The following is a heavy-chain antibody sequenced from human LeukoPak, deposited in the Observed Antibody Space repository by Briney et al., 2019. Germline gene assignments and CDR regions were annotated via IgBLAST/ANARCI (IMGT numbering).Heavy chain of an antibody. CDR2: ISSSSSYI. V-gene: IGHV3-21*01. D-gene: IGHD6-19*01. Sequence: PGGSLRLSCAASGFPFRSYSMNWVRQSPGKGLEWVTSISSSSSYIYSADSVKGRFTISRDNAKNSLYMQMNSLRAEDTAVYYCARAVEYSSGWYAGYYYYMDVWGKGTTVTVSS. CDR3: ARAVEYSSGWYAGYYYYMDV. CDR1: GFPFRSYS. J-gene: IGHJ6*03.